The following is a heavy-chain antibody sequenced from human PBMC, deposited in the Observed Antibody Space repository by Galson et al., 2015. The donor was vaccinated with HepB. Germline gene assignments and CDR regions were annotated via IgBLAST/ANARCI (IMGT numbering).Heavy chain of an antibody. Sequence: SLRLSCAASGFTLSSYAIHWVRQAPGKGLEWVAVMSYDGNTKYSIDSVKGRFTISRDNSKNTVYLQMNSLRAEDTAVYYCAKGVGEFQVLSRFDPWGQGTLVTVSS. V-gene: IGHV3-30*18. CDR2: MSYDGNTK. CDR1: GFTLSSYA. CDR3: AKGVGEFQVLSRFDP. D-gene: IGHD3-10*01. J-gene: IGHJ5*02.